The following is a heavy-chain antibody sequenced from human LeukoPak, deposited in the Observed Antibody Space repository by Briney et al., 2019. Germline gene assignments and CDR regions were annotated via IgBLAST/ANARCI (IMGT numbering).Heavy chain of an antibody. Sequence: SETLSLTCTVSGGSISRSSYYWGWIRQPPGKGLEWIGSIYYSGSTYYNPSLKIRVTISVDTSKNQFSLKLSSVTAADTAVYYCARGYSIDYWGQGTLVTVSS. CDR2: IYYSGST. V-gene: IGHV4-39*07. CDR1: GGSISRSSYY. D-gene: IGHD6-13*01. J-gene: IGHJ4*02. CDR3: ARGYSIDY.